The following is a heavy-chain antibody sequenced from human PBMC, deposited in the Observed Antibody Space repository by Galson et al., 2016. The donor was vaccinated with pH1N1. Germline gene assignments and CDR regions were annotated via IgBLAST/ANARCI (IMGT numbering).Heavy chain of an antibody. V-gene: IGHV3-23*01. D-gene: IGHD6-25*01. CDR2: ISGSGGGT. CDR3: ARAGRLLGPYHYYAMDV. Sequence: SLRLSCAASGLTFNSYAMSWVRQAPGKGLEWVSAISGSGGGTKYADSVKVRFTISRDNSKNTLFLQMNSLRAEDTAVYYCARAGRLLGPYHYYAMDVWGQGTTVTVSS. J-gene: IGHJ6*02. CDR1: GLTFNSYA.